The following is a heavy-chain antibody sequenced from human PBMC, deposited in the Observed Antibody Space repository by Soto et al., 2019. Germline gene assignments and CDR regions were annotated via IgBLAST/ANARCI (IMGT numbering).Heavy chain of an antibody. D-gene: IGHD2-15*01. V-gene: IGHV3-23*01. CDR2: FRGDGTGA. CDR3: ARDQKDCSGGSCYPGAFDI. J-gene: IGHJ3*02. Sequence: PGGPLRLSCAASGFTFSSYAMSWVRQAPGKGLEWVSAFRGDGTGAHYADSVKGRFTISRDNSKNTLYLQMNSLRAEDTAVYYCARDQKDCSGGSCYPGAFDIWGQGTMVTVSS. CDR1: GFTFSSYA.